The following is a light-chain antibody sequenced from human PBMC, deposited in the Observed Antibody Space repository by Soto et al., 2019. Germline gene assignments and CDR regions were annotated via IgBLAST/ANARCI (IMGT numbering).Light chain of an antibody. Sequence: QSALTQPASVSGSPGQSITISCTGTSSDIGGYNFVSWYQHHPGKAPKLLIHDVSNQPSGVSSRFYGSKSGNTASLTISGLQAEDEDDYYCNSYRTVSTYVFGTGTKVTVL. V-gene: IGLV2-14*03. J-gene: IGLJ1*01. CDR1: SSDIGGYNF. CDR3: NSYRTVSTYV. CDR2: DVS.